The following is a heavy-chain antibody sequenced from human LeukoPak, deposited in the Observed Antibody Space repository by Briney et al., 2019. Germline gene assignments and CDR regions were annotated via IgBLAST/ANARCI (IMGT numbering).Heavy chain of an antibody. CDR1: GGSISSADYY. V-gene: IGHV4-30-4*08. J-gene: IGHJ3*02. CDR3: AREDSSGSGAFDT. CDR2: IYYSGTT. D-gene: IGHD6-19*01. Sequence: PSETLSLTCTVSGGSISSADYYWSWIRQPPGKGLEWIGYIYYSGTTSYIPSLKSRVTLSMDTSKNQFSLRLRSVTAADTAVYYCAREDSSGSGAFDTWGQGTMVTVSS.